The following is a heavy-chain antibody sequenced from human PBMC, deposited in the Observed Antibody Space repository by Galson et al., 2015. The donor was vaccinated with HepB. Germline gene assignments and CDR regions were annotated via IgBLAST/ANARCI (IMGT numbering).Heavy chain of an antibody. CDR3: ARGGYCSSGSCYGNWFDP. Sequence: SGGPFKFYGISWIRQAPGQGLEWMGAIIPPFGTSNYAQKFQGRVTITADEITSTAYMNMSSLSSEDTAVYYCARGGYCSSGSCYGNWFDPWGQGTLITVSS. V-gene: IGHV1-69*01. D-gene: IGHD2-15*01. CDR2: IIPPFGTS. CDR1: GGPFKFYG. J-gene: IGHJ5*02.